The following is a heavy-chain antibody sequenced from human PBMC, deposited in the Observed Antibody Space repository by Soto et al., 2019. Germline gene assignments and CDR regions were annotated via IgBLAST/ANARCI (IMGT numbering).Heavy chain of an antibody. V-gene: IGHV4-59*01. J-gene: IGHJ4*02. CDR3: ARATVQRHFDS. D-gene: IGHD4-4*01. CDR2: IYYTGGT. Sequence: SETLSLTCIVPGGSISNKYWTWIRQPPGKGLEWIGSIYYTGGTTYHPSLTSRVAISLDTSMQRFSLRLNSVTAADTAVYFCARATVQRHFDSWGQGTLVTVSS. CDR1: GGSISNKY.